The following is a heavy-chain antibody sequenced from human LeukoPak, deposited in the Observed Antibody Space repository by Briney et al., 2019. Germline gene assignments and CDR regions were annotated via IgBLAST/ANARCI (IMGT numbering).Heavy chain of an antibody. CDR2: IYSGGST. CDR1: GFTFSSYG. CDR3: ARDNYYYYMDV. J-gene: IGHJ6*03. Sequence: GRSLRLSCAASGFTFSSYGMHWVRQAPGKGLEWVSVIYSGGSTYYADSVKGRFTISRDNSKNTLYLQMNSLRAEDTAVYYCARDNYYYYMDVWGKGTTVTISS. V-gene: IGHV3-66*01.